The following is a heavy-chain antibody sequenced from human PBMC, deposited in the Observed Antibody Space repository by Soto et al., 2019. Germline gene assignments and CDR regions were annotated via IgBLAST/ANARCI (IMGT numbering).Heavy chain of an antibody. V-gene: IGHV1-18*01. CDR2: ISAHNGNT. CDR3: ARGRYGDY. D-gene: IGHD1-1*01. CDR1: GYAFTTYG. J-gene: IGHJ4*02. Sequence: QVHLVQSGAEVKKPGASVKVSSQGSGYAFTTYGITWVRQAPGQGLEWMGWISAHNGNTNYAQKLQGRVTVTRDTSTSTAYMELRSLRYDDTAVYYCARGRYGDYWGQGALVTVSS.